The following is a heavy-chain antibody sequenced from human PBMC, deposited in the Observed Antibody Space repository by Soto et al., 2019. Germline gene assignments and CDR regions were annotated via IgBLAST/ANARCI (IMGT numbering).Heavy chain of an antibody. D-gene: IGHD6-19*01. J-gene: IGHJ3*02. Sequence: SETLSLTCAVYGGSFSGYYWSWIRQPPGKGLEWIGEINHSGSTNYNPSLKSRATISVDTSKNQFSLKLSSVTAADTAVYYCARAAGIAVARRAFDIWGQGTMVT. CDR3: ARAAGIAVARRAFDI. V-gene: IGHV4-34*01. CDR1: GGSFSGYY. CDR2: INHSGST.